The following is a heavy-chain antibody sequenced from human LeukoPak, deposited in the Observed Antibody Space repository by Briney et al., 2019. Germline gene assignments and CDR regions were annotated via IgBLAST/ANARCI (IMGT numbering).Heavy chain of an antibody. D-gene: IGHD4-11*01. Sequence: ASVTVSCKASGYTFTSYYMHWVRQAPGQGLEWMGIINPSGGSTSYAQKFQGRVTMTRDTSTSTVYMELSSLRSEDTAVYYCARANYSNRGGGYWGQGTLVTVSS. CDR3: ARANYSNRGGGY. J-gene: IGHJ4*02. V-gene: IGHV1-46*01. CDR2: INPSGGST. CDR1: GYTFTSYY.